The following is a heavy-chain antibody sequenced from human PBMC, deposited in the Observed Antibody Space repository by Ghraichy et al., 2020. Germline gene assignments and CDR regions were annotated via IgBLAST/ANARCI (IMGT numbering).Heavy chain of an antibody. J-gene: IGHJ6*02. CDR3: ARDLSPYSSSWYYYYYGMDV. D-gene: IGHD6-13*01. CDR2: IYSGGST. CDR1: GFTVSSNY. V-gene: IGHV3-53*01. Sequence: GGSLRLSCAASGFTVSSNYMSWVRQAPGKGLEWVSVIYSGGSTYYADSVKGRFTISRDNSKNTLYLQMNSLRAEDTAVYYCARDLSPYSSSWYYYYYGMDVWGQGTTVTVSS.